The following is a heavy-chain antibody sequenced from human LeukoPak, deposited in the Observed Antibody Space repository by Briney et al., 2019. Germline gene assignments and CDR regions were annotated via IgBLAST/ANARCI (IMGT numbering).Heavy chain of an antibody. V-gene: IGHV1-69*13. CDR1: GGTFSSYA. J-gene: IGHJ6*03. CDR2: IIPIFGTA. D-gene: IGHD4-11*01. Sequence: SVKVSCKASGGTFSSYAISWVRQAPGQGLEWMGGIIPIFGTANYAQKFQGRVTITADESTSTAYMELSSLRSEDTAVYYCARGRTTVTYYYYYYYMDVWGKGTTVTVSS. CDR3: ARGRTTVTYYYYYYYMDV.